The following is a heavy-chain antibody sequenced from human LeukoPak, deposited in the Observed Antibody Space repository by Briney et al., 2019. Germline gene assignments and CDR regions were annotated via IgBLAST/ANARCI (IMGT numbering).Heavy chain of an antibody. D-gene: IGHD2-15*01. CDR3: ARDYCSGPKCYFIDY. Sequence: GGPLRLSCAASGFPFSHYSMNWVRQAPGEGLEGVSYITSSSTVYYAGSVKGRFTISRDNAKNSLFLQMNSLRAEDTAVYYCARDYCSGPKCYFIDYWGQGALVTVSS. J-gene: IGHJ4*02. CDR2: ITSSSTV. CDR1: GFPFSHYS. V-gene: IGHV3-48*04.